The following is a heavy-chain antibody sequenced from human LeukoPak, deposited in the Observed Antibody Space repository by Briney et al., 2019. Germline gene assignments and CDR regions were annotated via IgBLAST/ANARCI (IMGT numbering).Heavy chain of an antibody. V-gene: IGHV3-23*01. CDR1: GFTFGSYA. CDR2: ITNGGVTT. CDR3: VKLSSGSGSKFGFDS. J-gene: IGHJ4*02. Sequence: PGGSLRLSCAASGFTFGSYAMSWVRQTPGKSLEWVSIITNGGVTTYYADSMRGRFTISRDNSKNMLYLQMNSLRAEDTAVYYCVKLSSGSGSKFGFDSWGQGTLVTVSS. D-gene: IGHD6-19*01.